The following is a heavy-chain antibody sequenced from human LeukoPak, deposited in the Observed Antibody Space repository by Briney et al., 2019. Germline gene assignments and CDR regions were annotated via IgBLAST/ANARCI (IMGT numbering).Heavy chain of an antibody. V-gene: IGHV1-8*01. CDR3: ARSGFGSGVSFDS. Sequence: ASVKVSCKASGYTFTNYDINWVRQATGQGLEWMGWMNPNSGDTGYVQKFQGRVTMTRDTSTSTAYMELSSLRSEDTAIYYCARSGFGSGVSFDSGGQGTMVTVSS. D-gene: IGHD3-10*01. CDR2: MNPNSGDT. J-gene: IGHJ5*01. CDR1: GYTFTNYD.